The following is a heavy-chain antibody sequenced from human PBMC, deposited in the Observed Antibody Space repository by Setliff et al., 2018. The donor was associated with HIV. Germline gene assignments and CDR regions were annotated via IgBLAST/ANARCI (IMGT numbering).Heavy chain of an antibody. Sequence: PSETLSLTCTVSGGSMTSSNYYWGWIRQSPGRGLEWLGSVYQSGSTSYNPSLSSRLTISVDTSKNQVSLRLSSVTAADTGVYYCARHRDPPGTSWIFYYYYMDLWGGGTTVTVSS. J-gene: IGHJ6*03. V-gene: IGHV4-39*01. CDR1: GGSMTSSNYY. CDR3: ARHRDPPGTSWIFYYYYMDL. CDR2: VYQSGST. D-gene: IGHD2-2*01.